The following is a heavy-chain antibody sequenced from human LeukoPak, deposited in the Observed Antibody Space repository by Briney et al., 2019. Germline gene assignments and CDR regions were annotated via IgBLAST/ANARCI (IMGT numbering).Heavy chain of an antibody. CDR1: GFTVSFNY. D-gene: IGHD3-3*01. CDR2: IYSGGSI. J-gene: IGHJ6*03. V-gene: IGHV3-66*02. Sequence: GGSLRLSCAASGFTVSFNYMSWVRQAPGKGLEWVSVIYSGGSIYYADSVKGRFTISRDNSKNTLYLQMNSLRAEDTAVYYCARGEDLDFWSGSPMDVWGRGTTVTASS. CDR3: ARGEDLDFWSGSPMDV.